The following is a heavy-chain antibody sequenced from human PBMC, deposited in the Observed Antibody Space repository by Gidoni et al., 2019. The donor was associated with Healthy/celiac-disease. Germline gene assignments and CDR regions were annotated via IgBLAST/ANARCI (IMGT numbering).Heavy chain of an antibody. Sequence: QLQLQESGSGLVKPSQTLSLTCAVSGGSISSGGYSWSWIRQPPGKGLEWIGYIYHSGSTYYNPSLKSRVTISVDRSKNQFSLKLSSVTAADTAVYYCARARNWNGELDAFDIWGQGTMVTVSS. CDR2: IYHSGST. CDR3: ARARNWNGELDAFDI. J-gene: IGHJ3*02. CDR1: GGSISSGGYS. D-gene: IGHD1-1*01. V-gene: IGHV4-30-2*01.